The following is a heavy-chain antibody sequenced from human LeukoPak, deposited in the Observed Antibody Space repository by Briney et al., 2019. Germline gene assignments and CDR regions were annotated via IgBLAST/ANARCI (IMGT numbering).Heavy chain of an antibody. D-gene: IGHD4-17*01. CDR2: INHSGST. J-gene: IGHJ6*03. CDR1: GGSFSGYY. CDR3: ARVRTVTKDYYYYYMDV. Sequence: SETLSLTCAVYGGSFSGYYWSWIRQPPGKGLEWIGEINHSGSTNYNPSLKSRVTISVDTSKNQFSLKLSSVTAADTAVYYCARVRTVTKDYYYYYMDVWGKGTTVTISS. V-gene: IGHV4-34*01.